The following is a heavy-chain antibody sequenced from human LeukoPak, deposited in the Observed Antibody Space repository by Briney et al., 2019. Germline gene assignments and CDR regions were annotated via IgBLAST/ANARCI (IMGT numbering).Heavy chain of an antibody. CDR2: INDSDDRT. CDR3: AKDFGVATHFFEY. V-gene: IGHV3-23*01. D-gene: IGHD3-3*01. CDR1: GYTFSTYW. Sequence: HPGGSLRLSCAASGYTFSTYWMHWVRQGPGEGLVWVSTINDSDDRTYYADSVKGRFTISRDNSKKTLFLQMNSLRAEDTAVYYCAKDFGVATHFFEYWGQGTLVTVSS. J-gene: IGHJ4*02.